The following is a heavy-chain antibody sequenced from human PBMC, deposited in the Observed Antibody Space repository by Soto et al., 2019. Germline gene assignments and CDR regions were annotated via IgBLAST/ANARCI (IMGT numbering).Heavy chain of an antibody. Sequence: AVKFSCTASGCTVSSHAISWVRQAPGQALEWMGGIIPIFGTANYAQKLKGRVTITADESTSTAYMELSSLRSEDTAVYYCERAPAHYDSSGYLAPFGYWGQGNLVTVS. CDR2: IIPIFGTA. CDR3: ERAPAHYDSSGYLAPFGY. CDR1: GCTVSSHA. J-gene: IGHJ4*02. D-gene: IGHD3-22*01. V-gene: IGHV1-69*13.